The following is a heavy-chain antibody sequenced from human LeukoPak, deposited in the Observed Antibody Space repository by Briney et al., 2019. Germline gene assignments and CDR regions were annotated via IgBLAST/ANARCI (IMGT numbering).Heavy chain of an antibody. J-gene: IGHJ4*02. Sequence: HPGRSLRLSCAASGFTFSSYGMHWVRQAPGKGLEWVAVISYDGSNKYYADSVKGRFTISRDNSKNTLYLQMNSLRAEDTAVYYCAKDLMGATENDYWGQGTLVTVSS. V-gene: IGHV3-30*18. CDR1: GFTFSSYG. D-gene: IGHD1-26*01. CDR2: ISYDGSNK. CDR3: AKDLMGATENDY.